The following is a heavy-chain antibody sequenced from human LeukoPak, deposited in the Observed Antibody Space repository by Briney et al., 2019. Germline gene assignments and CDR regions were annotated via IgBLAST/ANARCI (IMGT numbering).Heavy chain of an antibody. D-gene: IGHD3-16*02. CDR1: GGSFSGYY. V-gene: IGHV4-34*01. Sequence: SETLSLTCAVYGGSFSGYYWSWIRQPPGKGLEWIGEINHSGSTNYNPSLKSRVTISVDTSKNQFSLKLSSVTAADTAVYHCARVKVDYVWGSYRYTPASAFDYWGQGTLVTVSS. CDR3: ARVKVDYVWGSYRYTPASAFDY. CDR2: INHSGST. J-gene: IGHJ4*02.